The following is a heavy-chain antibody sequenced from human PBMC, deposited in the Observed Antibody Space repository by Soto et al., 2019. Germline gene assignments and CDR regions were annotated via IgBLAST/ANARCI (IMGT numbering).Heavy chain of an antibody. D-gene: IGHD2-2*01. CDR1: GFTFSSYG. CDR2: IWCDGSNK. J-gene: IGHJ6*02. Sequence: QVQLVESGGGVVQPGRSLRLSCAASGFTFSSYGMHWVRQAPGKGLEWVAVIWCDGSNKYYADSVKGRFTISRDNSKNTLYLQMNSLSAEDTAVYYCAREVYQLRYYDYGMEVWGQGTTVTVSS. CDR3: AREVYQLRYYDYGMEV. V-gene: IGHV3-33*01.